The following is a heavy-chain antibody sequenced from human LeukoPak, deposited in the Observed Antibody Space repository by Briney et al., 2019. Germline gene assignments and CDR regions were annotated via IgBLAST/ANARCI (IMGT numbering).Heavy chain of an antibody. D-gene: IGHD3-9*01. CDR1: GGTFSSYA. J-gene: IGHJ6*02. V-gene: IGHV1-69*04. CDR3: ARDFRDILTGYYTNYYYGMDV. Sequence: SVKVSCKDSGGTFSSYAISWVRQAPGQGLEWMGRIIPILGIANYAQKFQGRVTITADKSTSTAYMELSSLRSEDTAVYYCARDFRDILTGYYTNYYYGMDVWGQGTTVTVSS. CDR2: IIPILGIA.